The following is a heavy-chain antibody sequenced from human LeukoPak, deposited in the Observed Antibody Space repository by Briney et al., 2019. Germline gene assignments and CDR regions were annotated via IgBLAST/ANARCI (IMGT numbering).Heavy chain of an antibody. Sequence: ASVKVSCKASGYTFTGYYMHWVRQAPGQGLEWMGWINPNSGGTNYAQKFQGRVTMTRDTSISTAYMELSRLRSDDTAVYYCARTVTTIEWFDPWGQGTLVTVSS. CDR3: ARTVTTIEWFDP. V-gene: IGHV1-2*02. J-gene: IGHJ5*02. CDR1: GYTFTGYY. D-gene: IGHD4-11*01. CDR2: INPNSGGT.